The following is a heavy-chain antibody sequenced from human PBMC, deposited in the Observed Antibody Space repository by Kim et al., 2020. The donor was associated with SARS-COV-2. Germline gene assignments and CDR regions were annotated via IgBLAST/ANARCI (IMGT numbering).Heavy chain of an antibody. V-gene: IGHV3-9*01. CDR3: AKGAKWLILYYFDY. D-gene: IGHD3-22*01. J-gene: IGHJ4*02. Sequence: AESGRGRFTISRDDAKNSLYLHMNSLRPEDTALYYCAKGAKWLILYYFDYWGQGTPVTVSS.